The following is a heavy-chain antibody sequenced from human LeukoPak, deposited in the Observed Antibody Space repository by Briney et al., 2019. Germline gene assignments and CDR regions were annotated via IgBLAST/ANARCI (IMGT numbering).Heavy chain of an antibody. CDR2: ISYDGSNK. D-gene: IGHD1-1*01. J-gene: IGHJ6*02. CDR3: ARDGKTTNKGTPYGMDV. Sequence: GSLRLSCAASGFTFSSYAMHWVRQAPGKGLEWVAVISYDGSNKYYADSVKGRFTISRDNSKNTLYLQMNSLRAEDTAVYYCARDGKTTNKGTPYGMDVWGQGTTVTVSS. CDR1: GFTFSSYA. V-gene: IGHV3-30-3*01.